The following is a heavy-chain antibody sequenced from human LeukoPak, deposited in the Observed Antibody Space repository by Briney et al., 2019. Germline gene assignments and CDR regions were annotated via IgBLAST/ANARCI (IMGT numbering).Heavy chain of an antibody. J-gene: IGHJ4*02. CDR3: ARERTNIIAALPLDCDH. V-gene: IGHV3-7*01. CDR2: IKKDGSER. CDR1: GFTFSSYW. Sequence: GGSLRLSCAASGFTFSSYWMSWVRQDPGQGLEWVANIKKDGSERDYVDSVTGRFTISKNNAKNSLDVHMNSLRAQETAVYYWARERTNIIAALPLDCDHWGQGTLVTVST. D-gene: IGHD6-6*01.